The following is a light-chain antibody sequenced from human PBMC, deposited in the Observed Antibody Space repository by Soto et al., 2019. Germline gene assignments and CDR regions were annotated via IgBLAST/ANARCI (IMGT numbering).Light chain of an antibody. Sequence: QSALTQPASVSGSPGQSITISCTGTSSDVGSYYLVSWYQQHPDKAPKLMIYEDFKRPSGVSNRFSGSILGNKAALTITGAQADDESDYYCVLYMGSGIWVFGGGTQLTVL. CDR2: EDF. CDR3: VLYMGSGIWV. J-gene: IGLJ3*02. V-gene: IGLV2-23*01. CDR1: SSDVGSYYL.